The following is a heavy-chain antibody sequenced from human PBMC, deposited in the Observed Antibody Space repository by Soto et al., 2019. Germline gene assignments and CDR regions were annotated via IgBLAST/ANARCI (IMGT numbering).Heavy chain of an antibody. D-gene: IGHD5-12*01. CDR1: GYTFTSYA. Sequence: ASVKVSCKASGYTFTSYAMHWVRQAPGQRLEWMGWINAGNGNTKYSQKFQGRVTITRDTSASTAYMELSSLRSEDTAVYYCARGDKRWLQFNNWFDPWGQGTLGTVSS. V-gene: IGHV1-3*01. CDR2: INAGNGNT. J-gene: IGHJ5*02. CDR3: ARGDKRWLQFNNWFDP.